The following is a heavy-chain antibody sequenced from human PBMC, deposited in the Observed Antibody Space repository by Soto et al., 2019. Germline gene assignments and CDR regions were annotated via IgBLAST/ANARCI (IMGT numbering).Heavy chain of an antibody. CDR2: IIPIFGTA. V-gene: IGHV1-69*13. CDR1: GGTFSSYA. J-gene: IGHJ4*02. CDR3: ARGPAHCSSTSCYPDSFDY. Sequence: ASVKVSCKASGGTFSSYAISWVRQAPGQGLEWMGGIIPIFGTANYAQKFQGRVTITADESTSTAYMELSSLRSEDTAVYYCARGPAHCSSTSCYPDSFDYWGQGXLVTVYS. D-gene: IGHD2-2*01.